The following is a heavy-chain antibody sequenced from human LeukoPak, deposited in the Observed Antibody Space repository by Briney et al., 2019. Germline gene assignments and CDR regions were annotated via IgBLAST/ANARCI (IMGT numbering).Heavy chain of an antibody. V-gene: IGHV3-66*02. D-gene: IGHD1-20*01. CDR2: IYSGGTT. Sequence: GGSLRLSCAASGFTFSSYWMSWVRQAPGKGLEWVSLIYSGGTTYYADSVKGRFTISGDKSKNTLYLQMNSLRVEDTAVYYCARDSNWNFDYWGQGTLVTVSS. J-gene: IGHJ4*02. CDR3: ARDSNWNFDY. CDR1: GFTFSSYW.